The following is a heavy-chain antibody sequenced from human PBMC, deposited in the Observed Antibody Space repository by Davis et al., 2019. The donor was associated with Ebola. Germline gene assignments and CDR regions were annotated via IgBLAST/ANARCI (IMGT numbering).Heavy chain of an antibody. J-gene: IGHJ4*02. CDR1: GGTFSSYA. D-gene: IGHD2-21*01. Sequence: SVKVSCKASGGTFSSYAISWVRQAPGQGLEWMGGIIPILGIANYAQKFQGRVTITADESTSTAYMELSSLRSEDTAVYYCARESPGASRGLLDYWGQGTLVTVSS. CDR2: IIPILGIA. V-gene: IGHV1-69*10. CDR3: ARESPGASRGLLDY.